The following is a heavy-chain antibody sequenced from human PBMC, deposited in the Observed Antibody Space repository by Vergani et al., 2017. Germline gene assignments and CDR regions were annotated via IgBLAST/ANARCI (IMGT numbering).Heavy chain of an antibody. V-gene: IGHV4-34*01. CDR2: INHSGST. J-gene: IGHJ3*02. CDR3: ARVELHAFDI. Sequence: QVQLQQWGAGLLKPSETLSLTCAVYGGSFSGYYWSWIRQPPGKGLEWIGEINHSGSTNYNPSLKSRVTISVDTSKNQFSLKLSSVTAADTAVYYWARVELHAFDIWGQGTMVTVSS. CDR1: GGSFSGYY. D-gene: IGHD3-10*01.